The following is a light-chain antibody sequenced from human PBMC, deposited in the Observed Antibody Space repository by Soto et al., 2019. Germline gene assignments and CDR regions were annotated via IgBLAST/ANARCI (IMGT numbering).Light chain of an antibody. CDR3: CAYAGSYSRV. CDR2: DVS. V-gene: IGLV2-11*01. CDR1: SSDVGGYNY. J-gene: IGLJ2*01. Sequence: QSALTQPRSVSGYPGQSVTISCTGTSSDVGGYNYVSWYQQHPGKAPKLMIYDVSKRPSGVPDRFSGSKSGNTASLTISGLQAEDEADDYGCAYAGSYSRVFGGGTKLTVL.